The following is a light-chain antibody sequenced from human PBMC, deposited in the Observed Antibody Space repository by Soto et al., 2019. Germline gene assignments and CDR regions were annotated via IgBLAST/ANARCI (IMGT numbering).Light chain of an antibody. CDR2: DAS. Sequence: EIVLTQSPGTLSLSPGERATLSCRASQSVSNNLLAWYQQKPGQAPRLLVFDASKRPTGIPDRFSGSGSGTDFSLTISRLEPEDFGVYYCQQYGTSPPRTFGQGTKVEIK. CDR3: QQYGTSPPRT. CDR1: QSVSNNL. V-gene: IGKV3-20*01. J-gene: IGKJ1*01.